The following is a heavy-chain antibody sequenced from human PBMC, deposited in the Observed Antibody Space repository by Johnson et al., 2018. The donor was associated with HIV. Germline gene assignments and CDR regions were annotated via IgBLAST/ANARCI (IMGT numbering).Heavy chain of an antibody. CDR1: GFTFSSNY. J-gene: IGHJ3*02. D-gene: IGHD3-16*01. CDR3: ARGRGPRGAFDI. V-gene: IGHV3-66*01. Sequence: VRLVESGGGVVQPGRSLRLSCAASGFTFSSNYMSWVRQAPGKGLEWVSVIFSGGSTYYADSVNGRFTISRDNSKNTLYLQMNSLRAEDTAVYYCARGRGPRGAFDIWGQGTMVTVSS. CDR2: IFSGGST.